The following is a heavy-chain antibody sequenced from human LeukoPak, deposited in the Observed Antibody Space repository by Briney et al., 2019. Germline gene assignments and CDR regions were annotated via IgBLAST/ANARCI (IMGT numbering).Heavy chain of an antibody. CDR3: ARAVSSDSSGYFLGVFGAFDI. D-gene: IGHD3-22*01. Sequence: GASVKVSCKASGYTFTSYGISWVRQAPGQGLEWMGWISAYNGNTNYAQKFQGRVTITADESTSTAYMELSSLRSEDTAVYYCARAVSSDSSGYFLGVFGAFDIWGQGTMVTVSS. J-gene: IGHJ3*02. V-gene: IGHV1-18*01. CDR1: GYTFTSYG. CDR2: ISAYNGNT.